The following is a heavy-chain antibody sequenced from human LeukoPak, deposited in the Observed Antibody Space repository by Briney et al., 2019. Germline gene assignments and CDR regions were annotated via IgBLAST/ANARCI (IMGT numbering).Heavy chain of an antibody. V-gene: IGHV3-9*01. D-gene: IGHD6-19*01. J-gene: IGHJ4*02. CDR3: AKVRGTYSSGYFFDY. CDR2: ISWNSGYI. Sequence: GGPLRLSCAASGFTFGNYAMHWVREAPGKGLEWLSIISWNSGYIGYADSVKGRFTISRDNAKKSLDLQMNSLRAEDTAFYYCAKVRGTYSSGYFFDYWGQGTLVTVSS. CDR1: GFTFGNYA.